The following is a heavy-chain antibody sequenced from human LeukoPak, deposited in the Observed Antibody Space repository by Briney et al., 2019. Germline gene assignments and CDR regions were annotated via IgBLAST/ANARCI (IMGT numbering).Heavy chain of an antibody. CDR2: ITPYNGNT. J-gene: IGHJ4*02. Sequence: ASVKVSCKASGYTFSNYDITWVRQAPGQALDWMGWITPYNGNTDYVQKVRGRVTMTADTSSSTAYMGLRSLTSDDTAVYYCARLNAAANFLDHWGQGTLVTVSS. CDR1: GYTFSNYD. V-gene: IGHV1-18*01. D-gene: IGHD2-15*01. CDR3: ARLNAAANFLDH.